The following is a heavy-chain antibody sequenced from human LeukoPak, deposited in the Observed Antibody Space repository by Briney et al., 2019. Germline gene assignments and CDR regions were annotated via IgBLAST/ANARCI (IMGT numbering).Heavy chain of an antibody. CDR2: IFAMGGT. D-gene: IGHD1-20*01. CDR3: ARDFSQPITGTAMFFYYYYMDV. V-gene: IGHV4-4*07. J-gene: IGHJ6*03. Sequence: SKTLPLTGTAPGASIDTYNWSWIRQPAGKGLEWIGRIFAMGGTSYNPSLKSRVTVSVATSKNQFSLKLSSVTAADTAVYYCARDFSQPITGTAMFFYYYYMDVWGKGTTVTVSS. CDR1: GASIDTYN.